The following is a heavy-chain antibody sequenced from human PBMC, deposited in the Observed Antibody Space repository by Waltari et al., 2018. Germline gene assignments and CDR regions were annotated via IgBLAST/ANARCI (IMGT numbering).Heavy chain of an antibody. V-gene: IGHV3-21*01. CDR3: VRSDYGDYVGGYY. CDR1: GFTFRDYT. CDR2: ISSSSSFI. Sequence: EVQLVESGGGLVKHGGSLRLSCGASGFTFRDYTMSWVSQTPGKGLEWVSSISSSSSFIYYADSVKGRFTISRDNAKNSLFLQMNSLRAEDTSVYYCVRSDYGDYVGGYYWGQGTVVTVSS. D-gene: IGHD4-17*01. J-gene: IGHJ4*02.